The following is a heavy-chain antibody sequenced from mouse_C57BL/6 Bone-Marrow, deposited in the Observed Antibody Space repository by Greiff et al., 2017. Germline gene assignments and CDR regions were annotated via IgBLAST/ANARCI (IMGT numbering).Heavy chain of an antibody. D-gene: IGHD1-1*01. V-gene: IGHV1-69*01. CDR2: IDPSDSYT. J-gene: IGHJ2*01. CDR1: GYTFTSYW. CDR3: ARRGVVEDY. Sequence: QVQLQQPGAELVMPGASVKLSCKASGYTFTSYWMHWVKQRPGQGLEWIGEIDPSDSYTNYNQKFKGKSTLTVDKSSSTAYMQRSSLTSEDSAVYYWARRGVVEDYWGQGTTLTVSS.